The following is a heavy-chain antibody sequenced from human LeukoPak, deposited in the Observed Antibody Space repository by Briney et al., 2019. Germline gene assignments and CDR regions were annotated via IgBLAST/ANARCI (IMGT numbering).Heavy chain of an antibody. J-gene: IGHJ3*02. CDR2: IHNSANI. CDR1: GDSISNYY. Sequence: SETLSLTCTVSGDSISNYYWDWIRQPAGKGLEWIGRIHNSANINYNPSLKSRVTMSVDTSKNQFSLKLSSVTAADTAVYYCARSPTGHDAFDIWGQGTMVTVSS. V-gene: IGHV4-4*07. CDR3: ARSPTGHDAFDI.